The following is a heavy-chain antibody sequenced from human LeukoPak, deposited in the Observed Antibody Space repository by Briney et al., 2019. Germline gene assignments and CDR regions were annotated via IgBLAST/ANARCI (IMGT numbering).Heavy chain of an antibody. Sequence: TGGSLRLSCAASGFTFSSYGMHWVRQAPGKGLEWVSGISRSGDSTYYADSVKGRFTISRDNSKNTLYLQMNSLRVEDTAVYYCARDSRSFIVMITEPRKNLVDYWGQGTLVTVSS. CDR3: ARDSRSFIVMITEPRKNLVDY. D-gene: IGHD3-16*01. J-gene: IGHJ4*02. CDR1: GFTFSSYG. V-gene: IGHV3-23*01. CDR2: ISRSGDST.